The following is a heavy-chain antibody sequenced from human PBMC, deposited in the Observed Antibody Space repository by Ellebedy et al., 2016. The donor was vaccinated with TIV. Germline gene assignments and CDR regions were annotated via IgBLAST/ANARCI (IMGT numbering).Heavy chain of an antibody. CDR3: ARVDYGGKKYNWFDP. CDR1: GFTFSSYS. J-gene: IGHJ5*02. V-gene: IGHV3-48*01. CDR2: ISSSSSTI. D-gene: IGHD4-23*01. Sequence: GESLKISCAASGFTFSSYSMNWVRQAPGKGLEWVSYISSSSSTIYYADSVKGRFTISRDNAKNSLYLQMNSLRAEDTAVYYCARVDYGGKKYNWFDPWGQGTLVTVSS.